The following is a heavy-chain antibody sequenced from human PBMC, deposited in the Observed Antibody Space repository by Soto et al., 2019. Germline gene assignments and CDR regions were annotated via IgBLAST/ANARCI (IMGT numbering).Heavy chain of an antibody. V-gene: IGHV3-7*01. CDR3: ARGGVYSRSSLPRFYYYAMDA. J-gene: IGHJ6*02. CDR2: IKQDGTEE. Sequence: PGGSLRLSCAASGFTFSSYWMTWVRQAPGKGLEWVASIKQDGTEEYYVDSMKGRFTISRDNAKKSLFLQMNSLRAEDTAVFYCARGGVYSRSSLPRFYYYAMDAWGQGTTLTV. D-gene: IGHD6-6*01. CDR1: GFTFSSYW.